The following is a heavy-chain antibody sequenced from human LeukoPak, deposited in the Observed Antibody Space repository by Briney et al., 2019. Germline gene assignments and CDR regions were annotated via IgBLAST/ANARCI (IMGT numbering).Heavy chain of an antibody. Sequence: GGSLTLSCAASGFTFSSYSMNWVRQAPGQGLEWVSSISSSSSFIYYADSVKGRFTISRDNAKNSLALQMNSLRAEDTAVYYCARDLYPYYYDSSGYYYGYWGQGTLVTVSS. D-gene: IGHD3-22*01. J-gene: IGHJ4*02. CDR2: ISSSSSFI. CDR1: GFTFSSYS. V-gene: IGHV3-21*01. CDR3: ARDLYPYYYDSSGYYYGY.